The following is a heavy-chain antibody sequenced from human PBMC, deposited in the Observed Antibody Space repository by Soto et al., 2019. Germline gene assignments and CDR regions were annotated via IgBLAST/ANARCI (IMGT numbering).Heavy chain of an antibody. J-gene: IGHJ3*02. CDR3: ASYYYYDSSGYPHDDAFDI. D-gene: IGHD3-22*01. CDR2: IYPGDSDT. Sequence: GESLKISCKGSGYSFTSYWIGWVRQMPGKGLEWTGIIYPGDSDTRYSPSFQGQVTISADKSISTAYLQWSSLKASDTAMYYCASYYYYDSSGYPHDDAFDIWGQGTMVT. CDR1: GYSFTSYW. V-gene: IGHV5-51*01.